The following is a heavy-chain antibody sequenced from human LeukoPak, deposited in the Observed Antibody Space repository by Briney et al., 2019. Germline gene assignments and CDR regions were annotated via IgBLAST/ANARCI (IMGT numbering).Heavy chain of an antibody. CDR1: GYSISSGYY. CDR3: ARDWFSDY. Sequence: PSETLSLTCTVSGYSISSGYYWGWIRQPPGKGLEWIGSIYLSGSTYYNPSLKSRVTISVDTSKNQFSLKLSSVTAADTAVYYCARDWFSDYWGQGTLVTVSS. J-gene: IGHJ4*02. CDR2: IYLSGST. V-gene: IGHV4-38-2*02. D-gene: IGHD3-10*01.